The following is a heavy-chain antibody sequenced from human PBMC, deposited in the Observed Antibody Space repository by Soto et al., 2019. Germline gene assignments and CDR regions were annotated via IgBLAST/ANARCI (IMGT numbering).Heavy chain of an antibody. Sequence: QVQLQESGPGLVKPSGTLSLTCAVSGGSISSSNWWSWVRQPPGKGLEWIGEIYHSGSTNYNPSLKSRVTIXXDXSXXQFSLKLSSVTAADTAVYYCARLSTVTTNYYGMDVWGQGTTVTVSS. D-gene: IGHD4-17*01. J-gene: IGHJ6*02. CDR2: IYHSGST. V-gene: IGHV4-4*02. CDR1: GGSISSSNW. CDR3: ARLSTVTTNYYGMDV.